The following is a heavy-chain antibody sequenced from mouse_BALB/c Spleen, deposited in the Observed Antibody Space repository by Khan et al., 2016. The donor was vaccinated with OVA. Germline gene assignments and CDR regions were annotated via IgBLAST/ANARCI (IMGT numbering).Heavy chain of an antibody. V-gene: IGHV1S135*01. D-gene: IGHD2-2*01. Sequence: VQLQQSGPELMKPGASVKISCKASGYSFTTYYIHWVMQSHGKSLEWIGYIDPFSGGTTYNQKFKDKATLTVDTSSSTAYIHLSNLTSEDSAVYYCTRHGYVAWFTYGGQGTLVTVSA. J-gene: IGHJ3*01. CDR2: IDPFSGGT. CDR3: TRHGYVAWFTY. CDR1: GYSFTTYY.